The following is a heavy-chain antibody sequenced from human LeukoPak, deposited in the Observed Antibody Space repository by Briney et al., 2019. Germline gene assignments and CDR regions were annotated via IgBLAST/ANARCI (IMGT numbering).Heavy chain of an antibody. D-gene: IGHD4-17*01. J-gene: IGHJ6*03. CDR1: GFTFDDYA. Sequence: PGGSLRLPCAASGFTFDDYAMHWVRQAPGKGLEWVSLISWDGGSTYYADSVKGRFTISRDNSKNSLHLQMNSLRSEDTALYYCAKDGDGYGDYGGYYYYMDVWGKGTTVTVSS. CDR2: ISWDGGST. V-gene: IGHV3-43D*04. CDR3: AKDGDGYGDYGGYYYYMDV.